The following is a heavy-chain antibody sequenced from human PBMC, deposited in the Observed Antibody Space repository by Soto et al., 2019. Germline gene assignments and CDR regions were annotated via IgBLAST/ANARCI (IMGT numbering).Heavy chain of an antibody. V-gene: IGHV1-3*01. CDR3: ARGPSRMAAETQLDP. J-gene: IGHJ5*02. Sequence: QVQLVQSGAEVRKPGASVKISCKASGYIFTSYAIHWLRQAPGQRLEWMGWINGGAGDTRYSVNLKGRVTFSGDTAATTVFMDLSSLRSADASIYYCARGPSRMAAETQLDPWGQGTLVSVSS. CDR1: GYIFTSYA. D-gene: IGHD1-1*01. CDR2: INGGAGDT.